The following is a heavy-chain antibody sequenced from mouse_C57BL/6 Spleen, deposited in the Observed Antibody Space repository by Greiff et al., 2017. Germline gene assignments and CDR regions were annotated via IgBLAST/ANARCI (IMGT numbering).Heavy chain of an antibody. CDR1: GYTFTDYY. J-gene: IGHJ4*01. V-gene: IGHV1-76*01. CDR2: IYPGSGNT. CDR3: ARWGYSNYGYAMDY. Sequence: VKLQESGAELVRPGASVKLSCKASGYTFTDYYINWVKQRPGQGLEWIARIYPGSGNTYYNEKFKGKATLTAEKSSSTAYMQLSSLTSEDSAVYFCARWGYSNYGYAMDYWGQGTSVTVSS. D-gene: IGHD2-5*01.